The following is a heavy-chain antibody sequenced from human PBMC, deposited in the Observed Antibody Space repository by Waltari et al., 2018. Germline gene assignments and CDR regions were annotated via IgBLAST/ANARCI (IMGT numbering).Heavy chain of an antibody. D-gene: IGHD6-19*01. V-gene: IGHV4-61*01. Sequence: QVQLQESGPGLVKPSETLSLTCIVSGDSVNSDHYYWTWIRQPPGKGLEWIGNIYYSGSTKYNSSLKSRVTISVDTSKNQFSLRLSSMTAADRAVYYCAKTTPLRSGWYKEKSPYYFDYWGQGTLVTVSS. CDR2: IYYSGST. CDR1: GDSVNSDHYY. CDR3: AKTTPLRSGWYKEKSPYYFDY. J-gene: IGHJ4*02.